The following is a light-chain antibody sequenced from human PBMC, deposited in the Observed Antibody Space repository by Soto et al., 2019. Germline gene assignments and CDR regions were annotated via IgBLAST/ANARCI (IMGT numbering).Light chain of an antibody. Sequence: QSALTQPRSVSGSPGQSVTISCTGTNNDIGGFPYVSWYQQHPGKAPKLVIYEVTKRPSGVSNRFSGSKSGNTASLTISGLQAEDETDYYCSSYTSTNHVVFGGGTKVTVL. CDR1: NNDIGGFPY. CDR2: EVT. J-gene: IGLJ2*01. V-gene: IGLV2-14*01. CDR3: SSYTSTNHVV.